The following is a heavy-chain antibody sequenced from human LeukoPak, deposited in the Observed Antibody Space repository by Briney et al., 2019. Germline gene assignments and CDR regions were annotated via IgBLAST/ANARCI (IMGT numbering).Heavy chain of an antibody. CDR3: AKAITIAEEYFDL. CDR2: IGGRVGDT. Sequence: GGSLRLSCAASGFNFGDYAMHWVRQRPGKGLEWVSLIGGRVGDTYYADSVKGRFTIPRDNSKNSLFLQMNRLSAEDMAFYYCAKAITIAEEYFDLWGRGTLVTVSS. D-gene: IGHD1-14*01. J-gene: IGHJ2*01. V-gene: IGHV3-43D*03. CDR1: GFNFGDYA.